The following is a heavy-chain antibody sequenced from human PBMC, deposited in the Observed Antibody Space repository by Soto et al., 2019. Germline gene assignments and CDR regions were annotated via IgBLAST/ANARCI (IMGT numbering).Heavy chain of an antibody. D-gene: IGHD4-17*01. CDR3: ARDLGNYGDYFDY. V-gene: IGHV3-7*01. CDR2: IKQDGSET. J-gene: IGHJ4*02. Sequence: EVQLVESGGGLVQPGGSLRLSCAASGFTFSSNWMSWVRQAPGKGLEWVANIKQDGSETYYVDSVKGRFTSSRDNAKNSLYLQMNSLRAEDTAVYYCARDLGNYGDYFDYWGQGTLVTVSS. CDR1: GFTFSSNW.